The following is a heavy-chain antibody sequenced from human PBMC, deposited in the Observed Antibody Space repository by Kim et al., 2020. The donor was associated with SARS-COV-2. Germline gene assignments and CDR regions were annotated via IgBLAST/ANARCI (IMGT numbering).Heavy chain of an antibody. CDR3: ARVIWGSGWLHTNWFDP. V-gene: IGHV4-59*01. J-gene: IGHJ5*02. Sequence: SETLSLTCTVSGGSISSYYWSWIRQPPGKGLEWIGYIYYSGSTNYNPSLKSRVTISVDTSKNQFSLKLSSVTAADTAVYYCARVIWGSGWLHTNWFDPWGQGTLVTVSS. CDR2: IYYSGST. D-gene: IGHD6-19*01. CDR1: GGSISSYY.